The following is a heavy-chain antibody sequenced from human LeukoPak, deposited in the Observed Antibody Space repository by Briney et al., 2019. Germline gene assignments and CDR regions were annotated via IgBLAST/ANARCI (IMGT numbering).Heavy chain of an antibody. D-gene: IGHD3-22*01. CDR1: GFTFSDYY. V-gene: IGHV3-11*01. Sequence: GGSLRLSCAASGFTFSDYYMSDIPQSPGKGLEGVSHIANSGSTIYYADSVKGQFTISRDNAKNSLYLQMNSLRAEDTAVYYCARVQYDSSRGYYYMDVWGKGTTVTVSS. CDR2: IANSGSTI. J-gene: IGHJ6*03. CDR3: ARVQYDSSRGYYYMDV.